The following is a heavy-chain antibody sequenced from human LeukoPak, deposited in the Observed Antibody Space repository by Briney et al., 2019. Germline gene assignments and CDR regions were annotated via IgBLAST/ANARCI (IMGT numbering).Heavy chain of an antibody. V-gene: IGHV3-30*18. CDR2: ISYDGSNK. Sequence: GGSLRLSCAASGFTFSSYGMHWVRQAPGKGLELVAVISYDGSNKYYADSVKGRFTISRDNSKNTLYLQMNSLRAEDTAVYYCAKGSGIAAAGPRVLDVWGKGTTVTVSS. CDR3: AKGSGIAAAGPRVLDV. J-gene: IGHJ6*04. D-gene: IGHD6-13*01. CDR1: GFTFSSYG.